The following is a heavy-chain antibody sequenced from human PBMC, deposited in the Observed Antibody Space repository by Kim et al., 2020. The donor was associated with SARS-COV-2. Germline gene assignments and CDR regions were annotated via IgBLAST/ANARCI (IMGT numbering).Heavy chain of an antibody. D-gene: IGHD3-3*01. V-gene: IGHV4-4*02. J-gene: IGHJ4*02. Sequence: PALQGRVNISVDKSKNQFSLKLSCVTAADTAVYYCARVGPHGYLEDYFDYWGQGTLVTVSS. CDR3: ARVGPHGYLEDYFDY.